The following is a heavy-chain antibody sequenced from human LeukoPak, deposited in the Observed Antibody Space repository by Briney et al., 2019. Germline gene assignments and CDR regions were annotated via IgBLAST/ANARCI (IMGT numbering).Heavy chain of an antibody. CDR2: IYYSEST. V-gene: IGHV4-39*01. CDR3: ARSESLLDYYDILTGYPY. Sequence: PSETLSLTCTVSGGSISSSSYYWGWIRQPPGKGLEWIGSIYYSESTYYNPSLKSRVTISVDTSKNQFSLKLSSVTAADTAVYYCARSESLLDYYDILTGYPYWGQGTLVTVSS. CDR1: GGSISSSSYY. D-gene: IGHD3-9*01. J-gene: IGHJ4*02.